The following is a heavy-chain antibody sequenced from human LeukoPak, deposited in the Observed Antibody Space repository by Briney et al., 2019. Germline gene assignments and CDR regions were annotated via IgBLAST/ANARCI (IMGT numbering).Heavy chain of an antibody. V-gene: IGHV4-59*01. J-gene: IGHJ6*02. CDR3: ARGIRIYYGMDV. CDR1: GGSISNYY. CDR2: IYYSGST. Sequence: SETLSLTCTVSGGSISNYYWSWIRQPPGKGLEWIGYIYYSGSTNYNPSLKSRVTISVDTSKNQFSLKLSSVTAADTAVYYCARGIRIYYGMDVWGQGTTVTVSS.